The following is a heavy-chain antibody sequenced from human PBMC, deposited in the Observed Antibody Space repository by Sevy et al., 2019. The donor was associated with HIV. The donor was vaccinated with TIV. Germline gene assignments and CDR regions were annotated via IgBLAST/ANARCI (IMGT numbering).Heavy chain of an antibody. D-gene: IGHD4-17*01. CDR3: ARDHVKDGDLGDYYYYAFDV. CDR1: GFTFSSYA. J-gene: IGHJ6*02. V-gene: IGHV3-21*04. Sequence: GGSLRLSCAASGFTFSSYAMNWVRQAPGKGLEWVSSINAISSNIYYADSVKGRFTISRDNARNSLYLQMNSLRAEDTAVYYCARDHVKDGDLGDYYYYAFDVWGQGTTVTVSS. CDR2: INAISSNI.